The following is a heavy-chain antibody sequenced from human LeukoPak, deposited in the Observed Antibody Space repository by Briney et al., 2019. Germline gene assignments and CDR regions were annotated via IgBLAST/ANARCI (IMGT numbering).Heavy chain of an antibody. CDR3: VFECRAGHTRWFDY. J-gene: IGHJ4*02. V-gene: IGHV4-4*07. D-gene: IGHD5-24*01. CDR1: GGYISDYY. Sequence: TSSETLSLTCTVSGGYISDYYWTWIRQSAGKGLEWIGRVQISENNNYNPSLKSRVTLSLDTSKNQFSLKLTSVTAADTAIYYCVFECRAGHTRWFDYWGQGTLVTVSS. CDR2: VQISENN.